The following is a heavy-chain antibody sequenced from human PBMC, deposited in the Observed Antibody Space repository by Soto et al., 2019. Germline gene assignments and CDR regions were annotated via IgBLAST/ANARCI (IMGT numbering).Heavy chain of an antibody. CDR1: GGSISTYY. CDR2: IYYSGST. Sequence: SETLSLTCTVSGGSISTYYWSWIRQPPGKGLEWIGYIYYSGSTNYNPSLKSRVTISVDTSKNQFSLKLSSVTAADTAVYYCARSLHPGAFYYIDVWGKGTTVTVSS. J-gene: IGHJ6*03. CDR3: ARSLHPGAFYYIDV. D-gene: IGHD4-4*01. V-gene: IGHV4-59*01.